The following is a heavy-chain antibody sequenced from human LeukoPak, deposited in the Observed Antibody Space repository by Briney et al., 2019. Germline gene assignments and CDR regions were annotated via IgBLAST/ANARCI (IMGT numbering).Heavy chain of an antibody. CDR1: GFTLSSYA. V-gene: IGHV3-30-3*01. CDR2: ISYDGSNK. Sequence: PGRSLRLSCAASGFTLSSYAMHWVRQAPGKGLEWVAVISYDGSNKYYADSVKGRFTISRDNSKNTLYLQMNSLRAEDTAVYYCAREGLGEDSSGYYANFDYWGQGTLVTVSS. D-gene: IGHD3-22*01. CDR3: AREGLGEDSSGYYANFDY. J-gene: IGHJ4*02.